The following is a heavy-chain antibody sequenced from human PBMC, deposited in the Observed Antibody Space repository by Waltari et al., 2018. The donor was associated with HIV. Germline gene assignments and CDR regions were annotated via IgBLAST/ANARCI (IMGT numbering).Heavy chain of an antibody. CDR1: GFTCRSYW. D-gene: IGHD2-21*01. CDR3: ARDLVSYFDY. Sequence: EVQLVESGGGLVQPGGSLGLAWAACGFTCRSYWMSWVRQAPGIGLEWVANIKQDGSEKYYVDSLKGRFTISRDNAKNSLYLQMNSLRAEDTAVYYCARDLVSYFDYWGQGTLVTVSS. J-gene: IGHJ4*02. V-gene: IGHV3-7*04. CDR2: IKQDGSEK.